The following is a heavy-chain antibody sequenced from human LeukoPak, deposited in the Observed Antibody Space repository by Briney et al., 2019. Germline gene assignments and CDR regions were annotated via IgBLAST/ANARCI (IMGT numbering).Heavy chain of an antibody. Sequence: GRSLRLSCAASGFTFSGYAMHWVRQAPGKGLEWVAVISYDGSNKYYADSVKGRFTISRDNSKNTLYLQMNSLRAEDTAVYYCARVAVAAAFDYWGQGTLVTVSS. CDR2: ISYDGSNK. D-gene: IGHD6-19*01. CDR1: GFTFSGYA. V-gene: IGHV3-30-3*01. CDR3: ARVAVAAAFDY. J-gene: IGHJ4*02.